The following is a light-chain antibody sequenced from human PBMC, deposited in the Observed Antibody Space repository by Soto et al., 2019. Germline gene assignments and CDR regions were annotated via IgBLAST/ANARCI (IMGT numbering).Light chain of an antibody. Sequence: DIQMTQSPSTLSASVGDRVTITCRASQSINNWLAWYQQKPGKAPKLLIYKASNLQSGVPSRFSGSGSGTEFTLTISSLQPDDFATYYCLQYNSYSYTFGQGTKLEIK. CDR1: QSINNW. CDR2: KAS. V-gene: IGKV1-5*03. J-gene: IGKJ2*01. CDR3: LQYNSYSYT.